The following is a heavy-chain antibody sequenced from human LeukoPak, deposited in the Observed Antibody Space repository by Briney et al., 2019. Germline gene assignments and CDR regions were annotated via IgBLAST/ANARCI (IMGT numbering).Heavy chain of an antibody. Sequence: GGSLRLSCEASGFSFSNYWMTWVRQAPGKGLEWVADINQNGGQSYYVDSVKGRFTLSRDNAKSSLFLQLNSLRAEDTAVYYCVKNSGWNCLDYWGQGITVIVSS. D-gene: IGHD6-25*01. CDR1: GFSFSNYW. CDR2: INQNGGQS. J-gene: IGHJ4*02. CDR3: VKNSGWNCLDY. V-gene: IGHV3-7*03.